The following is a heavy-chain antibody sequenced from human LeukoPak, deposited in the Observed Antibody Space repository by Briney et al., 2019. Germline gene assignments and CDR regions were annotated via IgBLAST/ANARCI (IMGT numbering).Heavy chain of an antibody. CDR1: GFTFSTYA. CDR2: ISGSDSST. CDR3: AKDPTSYYYDSGGFVDY. V-gene: IGHV3-23*01. Sequence: GGSLRLSCAASGFTFSTYAMSWVRQAPGKGLEWVSSISGSDSSTYYADSVKGRFTIFRDNSKNTLYLQMNSLRAEDTAVYYCAKDPTSYYYDSGGFVDYWGQGTLVTVSS. J-gene: IGHJ4*02. D-gene: IGHD3-22*01.